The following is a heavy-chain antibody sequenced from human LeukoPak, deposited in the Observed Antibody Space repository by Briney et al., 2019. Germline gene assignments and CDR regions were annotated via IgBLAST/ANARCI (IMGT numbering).Heavy chain of an antibody. CDR2: ISSSSSTI. CDR3: AIVARSITMVPAPFDY. CDR1: GFTFSSYS. D-gene: IGHD3-10*01. V-gene: IGHV3-48*01. J-gene: IGHJ4*02. Sequence: GGSLRLSCAASGFTFSSYSMNWVRQAPGKGLEWVSYISSSSSTIYYADSVKGRFTISRDNAKNSLYLQMNSLRAEDTAVYYCAIVARSITMVPAPFDYWGQGTLVTVSS.